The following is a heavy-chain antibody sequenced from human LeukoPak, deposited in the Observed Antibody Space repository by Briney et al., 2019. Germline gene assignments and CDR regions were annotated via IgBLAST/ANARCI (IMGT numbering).Heavy chain of an antibody. CDR2: IYHSGST. Sequence: PSGTLSLTCAVSGGSISSSNWWSWVRQPPGKGLEWIGEIYHSGSTDYNPSLKSRVTISVDKSKNQFSLKLSSVTAAATAVYYCARGGIAAAALYNWFDPWGQGTLVTVSS. CDR3: ARGGIAAAALYNWFDP. D-gene: IGHD6-13*01. CDR1: GGSISSSNW. V-gene: IGHV4-4*02. J-gene: IGHJ5*02.